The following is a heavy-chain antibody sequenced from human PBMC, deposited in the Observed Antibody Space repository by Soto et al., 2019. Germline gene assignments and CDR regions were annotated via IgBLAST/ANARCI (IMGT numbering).Heavy chain of an antibody. Sequence: EVQLLESGGGLVQPGGSLRLSCAASGFTFSSYAMSWVRQAPGKGLEWVSAISGSGGSTYYADSVKGRFTISRDNSKNPLYLQMNRLGAEDTALYYCANDLVSWDDDGAFDIWGQGTMVTVSS. V-gene: IGHV3-23*01. D-gene: IGHD1-1*01. CDR1: GFTFSSYA. CDR2: ISGSGGST. CDR3: ANDLVSWDDDGAFDI. J-gene: IGHJ3*02.